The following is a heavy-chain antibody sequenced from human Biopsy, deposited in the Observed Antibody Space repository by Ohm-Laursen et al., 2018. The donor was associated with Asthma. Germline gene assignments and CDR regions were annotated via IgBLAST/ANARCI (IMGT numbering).Heavy chain of an antibody. CDR3: AKDVFPGWELRRGPDY. CDR1: GFTFSNYG. Sequence: RSLRLSFPASGFTFSNYGMHWLRQAPGKGLDWVAVISFDGSNKNYTDSVKGRFTISRDNSRNTLHLQMNSLRAEDTAVYYCAKDVFPGWELRRGPDYWGQGTLVTVSS. V-gene: IGHV3-30*18. D-gene: IGHD1-26*01. CDR2: ISFDGSNK. J-gene: IGHJ4*02.